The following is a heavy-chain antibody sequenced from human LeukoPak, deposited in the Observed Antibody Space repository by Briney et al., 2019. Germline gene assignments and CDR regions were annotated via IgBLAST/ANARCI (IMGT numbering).Heavy chain of an antibody. CDR2: IWYDGSNK. V-gene: IGHV3-33*06. Sequence: GGSLGLSCAASGFTFSSYGMHWVRQAPGKGLEWVAVIWYDGSNKYYADSVKGRFTISRDNSKNTLYLQMNSLRAEDTAVYYCAKAPTGYYYYGMDVWGQGTTVTVSS. D-gene: IGHD6-13*01. J-gene: IGHJ6*02. CDR3: AKAPTGYYYYGMDV. CDR1: GFTFSSYG.